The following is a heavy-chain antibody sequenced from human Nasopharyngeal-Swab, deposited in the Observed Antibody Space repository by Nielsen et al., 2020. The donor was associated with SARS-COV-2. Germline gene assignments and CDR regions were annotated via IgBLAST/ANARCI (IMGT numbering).Heavy chain of an antibody. Sequence: ASVKVSCKVSGYTLTELSMHWVRQAPGKGLEWMGGFDPEDGETIYAQKFQGGVTMTEDTSTDTAYMELSSLRSEDTAVYYCATEGYGSGSYRYDYWGQGTLVTVSS. CDR1: GYTLTELS. V-gene: IGHV1-24*01. CDR3: ATEGYGSGSYRYDY. D-gene: IGHD3-10*01. CDR2: FDPEDGET. J-gene: IGHJ4*02.